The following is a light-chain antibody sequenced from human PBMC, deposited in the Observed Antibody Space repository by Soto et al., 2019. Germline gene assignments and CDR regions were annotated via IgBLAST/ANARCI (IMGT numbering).Light chain of an antibody. V-gene: IGLV4-69*01. CDR1: SGHSSYA. CDR2: LNSDGSH. Sequence: QSVLTQSPSASASLGASVKLTCTLSSGHSSYAIAWHQQQPEKGPRYLMKLNSDGSHSKGDGIPDRFSGSSSGAERYLTISSLQSEDEADYCCQTWGTGIRVFGGGTQVTVL. CDR3: QTWGTGIRV. J-gene: IGLJ2*01.